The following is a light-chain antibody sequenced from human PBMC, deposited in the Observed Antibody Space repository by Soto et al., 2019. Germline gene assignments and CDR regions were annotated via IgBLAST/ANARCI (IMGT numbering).Light chain of an antibody. CDR2: GAS. Sequence: EIVLTQSPGTLSLSPGERATLSCRASQSISSSYLAWYQQKPGQAPRLLIYGASSMATGIPDRFSGCGSETDFTLTISRLEPEDFAVYYCQLYGSSPPFTFGPGTQVDIK. CDR1: QSISSSY. V-gene: IGKV3-20*01. CDR3: QLYGSSPPFT. J-gene: IGKJ3*01.